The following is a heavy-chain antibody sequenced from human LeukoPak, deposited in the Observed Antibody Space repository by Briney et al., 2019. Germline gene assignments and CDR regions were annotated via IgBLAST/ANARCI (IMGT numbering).Heavy chain of an antibody. CDR2: VYYSGTT. V-gene: IGHV4-59*03. Sequence: SETLSLTCTVSGGSISNYYWSWIRQPPGKGLEWIGYVYYSGTTNYNSSLRGRVTISVDTSKNQLSLKLNSVTAADTAVYYCAGIVPYNYGYVDYWGQGTLVTVSS. CDR1: GGSISNYY. D-gene: IGHD5-18*01. J-gene: IGHJ4*02. CDR3: AGIVPYNYGYVDY.